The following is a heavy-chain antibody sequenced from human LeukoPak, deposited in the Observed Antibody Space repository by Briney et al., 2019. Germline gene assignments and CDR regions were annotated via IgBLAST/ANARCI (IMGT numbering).Heavy chain of an antibody. CDR1: GYTLTELS. J-gene: IGHJ6*02. CDR2: FDPEDGKT. CDR3: ATGYLVTAGLMDV. V-gene: IGHV1-24*01. Sequence: ASVKVSCKVFGYTLTELSMFWVRQAPGKGLEWMGSFDPEDGKTIYAQKFQGRVTMTEDTSTDTAYMELSSLRSEDTAVYYCATGYLVTAGLMDVWGQGTTVTVSS. D-gene: IGHD6-13*01.